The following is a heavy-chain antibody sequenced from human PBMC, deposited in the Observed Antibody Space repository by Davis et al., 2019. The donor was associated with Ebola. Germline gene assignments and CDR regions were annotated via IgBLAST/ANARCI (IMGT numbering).Heavy chain of an antibody. J-gene: IGHJ3*02. CDR2: INPSGGST. CDR3: ARNQPNWGFFILPGAFDI. Sequence: ASVKVSCKASGYTFTSYYMHWVRQAPGQGLEWLGIINPSGGSTSYAQKFQGRVTMTRDTSTSTVYMELSSLRSDDTAVYYCARNQPNWGFFILPGAFDIWGQGTMVTVSS. CDR1: GYTFTSYY. D-gene: IGHD7-27*01. V-gene: IGHV1-46*01.